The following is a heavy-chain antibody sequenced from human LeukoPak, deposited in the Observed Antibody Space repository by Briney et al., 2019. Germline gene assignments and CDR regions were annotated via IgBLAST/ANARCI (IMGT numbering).Heavy chain of an antibody. Sequence: SQTLSLTCAISGDSVSSNSAAWNWIRQSPSRGPEWLGRTYYRSKWYNDYAVSVKGRITINPDTSKNQFSLQLNSVTPEDTAVYYCARDGAGVIYFDQVWFDPWGQGTLVTVSS. CDR2: TYYRSKWYN. V-gene: IGHV6-1*01. D-gene: IGHD3-16*02. CDR1: GDSVSSNSAA. CDR3: ARDGAGVIYFDQVWFDP. J-gene: IGHJ5*02.